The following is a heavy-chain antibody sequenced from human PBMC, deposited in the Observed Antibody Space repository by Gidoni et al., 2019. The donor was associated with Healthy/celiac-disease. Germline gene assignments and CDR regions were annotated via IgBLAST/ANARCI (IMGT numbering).Heavy chain of an antibody. CDR2: ISYDGSNK. V-gene: IGHV3-30-3*01. D-gene: IGHD4-4*01. Sequence: GSLRLSCAASGFTFSSYAMHWVRQAPGKGLEWVAVISYDGSNKYYADSVKGRFTISRDNSKNTLYLQMNSLRAEDTAVYYCARARTPGAPDYNKSVSLSYGMDVWGQGTTVTVSS. CDR1: GFTFSSYA. J-gene: IGHJ6*02. CDR3: ARARTPGAPDYNKSVSLSYGMDV.